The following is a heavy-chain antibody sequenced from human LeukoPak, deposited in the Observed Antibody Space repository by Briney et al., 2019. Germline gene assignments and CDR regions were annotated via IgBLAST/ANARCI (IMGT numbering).Heavy chain of an antibody. CDR1: GFTFSSYA. CDR3: ARNKQWLVPYYYMDV. Sequence: GGSLRLSCAASGFTFSSYAMHWVRQAPGKGLEWVAVISYDGSNKYYADSVKGRFTISRDNSKNTLYLQMNSLRAEDTAVYYCARNKQWLVPYYYMDVWGKGTTVTVSS. J-gene: IGHJ6*03. V-gene: IGHV3-30-3*01. CDR2: ISYDGSNK. D-gene: IGHD6-19*01.